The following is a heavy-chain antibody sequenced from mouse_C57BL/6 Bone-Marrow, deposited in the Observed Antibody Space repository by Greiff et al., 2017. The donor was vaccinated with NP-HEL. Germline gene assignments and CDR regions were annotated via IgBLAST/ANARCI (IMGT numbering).Heavy chain of an antibody. V-gene: IGHV7-3*01. Sequence: EVQVVESGGGLVQPGGSLSLSCAASGFTFTDYYMSWVRQPPGKALEWLGFIRNKANGYTTEYSASVKGRFTISRDNSQSILYLQMNALRAEDSATYYCASLGYAMDYWGQGTSVTVSS. J-gene: IGHJ4*01. CDR2: IRNKANGYTT. CDR1: GFTFTDYY. CDR3: ASLGYAMDY.